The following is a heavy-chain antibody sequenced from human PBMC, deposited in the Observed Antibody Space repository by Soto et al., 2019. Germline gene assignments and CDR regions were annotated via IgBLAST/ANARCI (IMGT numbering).Heavy chain of an antibody. V-gene: IGHV1-69*14. J-gene: IGHJ6*02. D-gene: IGHD5-18*01. Sequence: QVQLVQSGAEVKKPGSSVKVSCKASGGTFSSYAISWVRQAPGQGIEWMGGIIPIFGTANYAQKFQGRVTITADNSTSTADMELSSLGSEDTAVYYCASTDTAVGPDYYYYGMDVCSQGTTVTVSS. CDR3: ASTDTAVGPDYYYYGMDV. CDR1: GGTFSSYA. CDR2: IIPIFGTA.